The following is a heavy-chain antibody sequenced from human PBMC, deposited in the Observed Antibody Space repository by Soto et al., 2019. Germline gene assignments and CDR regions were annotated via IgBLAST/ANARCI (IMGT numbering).Heavy chain of an antibody. J-gene: IGHJ4*02. Sequence: QVQLVESGGGVVQPGRSLRLACAASGFTFSSYGMHWVRQAPGKGLGWVALMEYDGSKKNYADSVKGRFTISRDKSKNTLYLQMNSLRPEDTAVYYCAKGGGGSYLYFDYWGQGTLVTVSS. CDR1: GFTFSSYG. V-gene: IGHV3-30*18. CDR2: MEYDGSKK. CDR3: AKGGGGSYLYFDY. D-gene: IGHD1-26*01.